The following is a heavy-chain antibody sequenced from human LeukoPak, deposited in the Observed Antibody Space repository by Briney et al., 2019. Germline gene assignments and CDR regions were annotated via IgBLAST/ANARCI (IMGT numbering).Heavy chain of an antibody. Sequence: GGSLRLSCAASGFTFSDYYMSWIRQAPGKGLEWVSYISSSGSTIYYADSVKGRFTISRDNAKNSLYRQMNSLRAEDTAVYYCARELAYCGGDCYSGVFDPWGQGTLVTVSS. CDR3: ARELAYCGGDCYSGVFDP. CDR2: ISSSGSTI. J-gene: IGHJ5*02. D-gene: IGHD2-21*02. CDR1: GFTFSDYY. V-gene: IGHV3-11*04.